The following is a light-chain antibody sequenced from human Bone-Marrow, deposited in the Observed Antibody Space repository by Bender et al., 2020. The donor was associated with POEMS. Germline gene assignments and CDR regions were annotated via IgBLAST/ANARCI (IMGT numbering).Light chain of an antibody. CDR1: NIGSRS. J-gene: IGLJ1*01. CDR3: HVWYTGDRHHV. Sequence: SYVLTQPPSVSVAPGKTATITCGQNNIGSRSVHWYRQKAGQAPVLVIFDDNVRPSEIPDRFSGSNSGNTATLTITRVEAGDEADYYCHVWYTGDRHHVFGTGTKVTVL. V-gene: IGLV3-21*04. CDR2: DDN.